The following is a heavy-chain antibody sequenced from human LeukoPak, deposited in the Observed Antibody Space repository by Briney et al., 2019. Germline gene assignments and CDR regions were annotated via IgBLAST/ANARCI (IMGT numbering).Heavy chain of an antibody. J-gene: IGHJ3*02. CDR1: GYSISSGYY. Sequence: SETLSLTCSVSGYSISSGYYWDWIRQPAGKGLEWIGRIYTSGSTNYNPSLKSRVTISVDTSKNQFSLKLSSVTAADTAVYYCARSNGYCGGACPDYDAFDIWGQGTMVTVSS. D-gene: IGHD2-21*02. CDR3: ARSNGYCGGACPDYDAFDI. V-gene: IGHV4-61*02. CDR2: IYTSGST.